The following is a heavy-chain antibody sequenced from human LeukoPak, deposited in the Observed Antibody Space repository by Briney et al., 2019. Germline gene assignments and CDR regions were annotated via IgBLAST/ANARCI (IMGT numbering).Heavy chain of an antibody. CDR3: AELGITMIGGI. V-gene: IGHV3-48*03. J-gene: IGHJ6*04. CDR2: ISSSGSTI. Sequence: QPGGSLRLSCAASGFTFSSYEMNWVRQAPGKGLEWVSYISSSGSTIYYADSVKGRFTISRDNAKNSLYLQMNSLRAEDTAVYYCAELGITMIGGIWGKGTTVTISS. D-gene: IGHD3-10*02. CDR1: GFTFSSYE.